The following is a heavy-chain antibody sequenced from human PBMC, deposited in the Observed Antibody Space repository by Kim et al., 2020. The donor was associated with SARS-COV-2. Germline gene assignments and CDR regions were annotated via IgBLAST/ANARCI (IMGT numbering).Heavy chain of an antibody. CDR3: ASLIVGAIPWVWFDP. CDR2: ISAYNGNT. J-gene: IGHJ5*02. V-gene: IGHV1-18*04. Sequence: ASVKVSCKASGYTFTSYGISWVRQAPGQGLEWMGWISAYNGNTNYAQKLQGRVTMTTDTSTSTAYMELRSLRSDDTAVYYCASLIVGAIPWVWFDPWGQGTLVTVSS. D-gene: IGHD1-26*01. CDR1: GYTFTSYG.